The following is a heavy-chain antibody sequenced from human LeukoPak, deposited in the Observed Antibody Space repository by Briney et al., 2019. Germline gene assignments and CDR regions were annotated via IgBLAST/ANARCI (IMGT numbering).Heavy chain of an antibody. D-gene: IGHD6-19*01. V-gene: IGHV4-59*01. Sequence: SETLSLTCTVSGGSISSYYWSWIRQPPGKGLEWIGYIYYSGSTNYNPSLKSRVTISVDTSKNQFSLKLSSVTAADTAGYYCARDSGWVDYWGQGTLVTVSS. CDR3: ARDSGWVDY. J-gene: IGHJ4*02. CDR1: GGSISSYY. CDR2: IYYSGST.